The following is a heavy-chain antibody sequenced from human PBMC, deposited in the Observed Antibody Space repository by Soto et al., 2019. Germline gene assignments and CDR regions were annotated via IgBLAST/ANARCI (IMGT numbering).Heavy chain of an antibody. CDR1: GYTLNTYY. Sequence: ASVKVSCKASGYTLNTYYMHWVRQAPGQGPEWMGIINPRGGSTTYAQNFQDRVTMTRDTSSSTVYMELSSLRSEDTAVYYCARGGGFSPYYYNLDVWGQGTTVTVSS. CDR2: INPRGGST. D-gene: IGHD2-15*01. CDR3: ARGGGFSPYYYNLDV. V-gene: IGHV1-46*02. J-gene: IGHJ6*02.